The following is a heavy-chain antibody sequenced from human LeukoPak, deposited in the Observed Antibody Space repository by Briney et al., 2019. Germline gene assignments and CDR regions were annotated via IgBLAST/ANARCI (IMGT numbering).Heavy chain of an antibody. J-gene: IGHJ4*02. D-gene: IGHD5-12*01. CDR1: GFAFTNAC. CDR3: TTDPGYRGLYYFDY. Sequence: GGSLRLSCAASGFAFTNACMSWVRRAPGKGLEWVGRIRSKNNGGTTDYAAPVRGRFSISRDDSKSTLYLQMNSLKTEDTAVYYCTTDPGYRGLYYFDYWGQGTLVTVSS. V-gene: IGHV3-15*01. CDR2: IRSKNNGGTT.